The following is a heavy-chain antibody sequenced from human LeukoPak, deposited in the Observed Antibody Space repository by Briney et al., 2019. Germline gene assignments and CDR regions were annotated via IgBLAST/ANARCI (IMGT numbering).Heavy chain of an antibody. Sequence: GESLKISCKGSGYSFTTHWIGWVRQMPGKGLEWMGIIYPDDSNTRYSPSFQGQVTLSADKSINTAYLQWSSLRAPDTAMYYCARLEEDLTLGVAGYWFVPWGREPWSPS. CDR2: IYPDDSNT. CDR3: ARLEEDLTLGVAGYWFVP. D-gene: IGHD3-16*01. J-gene: IGHJ5*02. V-gene: IGHV5-51*01. CDR1: GYSFTTHW.